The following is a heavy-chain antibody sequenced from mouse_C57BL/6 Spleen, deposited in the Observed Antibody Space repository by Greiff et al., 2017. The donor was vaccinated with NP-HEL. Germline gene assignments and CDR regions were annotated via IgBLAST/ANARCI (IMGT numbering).Heavy chain of an antibody. J-gene: IGHJ3*01. CDR1: GFSFNTYA. D-gene: IGHD2-1*01. V-gene: IGHV10-1*01. CDR3: VRDYGNTWFAY. Sequence: EVQVVESGGGLVQPKGSLKLSCAASGFSFNTYAMNWVRQAPGKGLEWVARIRSKSNNYATYYADSVKDRFTISRDDSESMLYLQMNNLKTEDTAMYYCVRDYGNTWFAYWGQGTLVTVSA. CDR2: IRSKSNNYAT.